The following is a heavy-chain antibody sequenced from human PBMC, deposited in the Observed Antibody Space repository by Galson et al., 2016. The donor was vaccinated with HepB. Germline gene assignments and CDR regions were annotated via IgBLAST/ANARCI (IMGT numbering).Heavy chain of an antibody. CDR3: ARDLNWKLFDY. J-gene: IGHJ4*02. Sequence: SLRLSSAASGFTFSNYVMHWVRQAPGKGLVWVSRINPEGIGIYTLYADYVKGRFTISRDNAKNTLYLDMTSLRADDTGVYYCARDLNWKLFDYWGQGNLVTVSP. D-gene: IGHD1-1*01. V-gene: IGHV3-74*01. CDR2: INPEGIGIYT. CDR1: GFTFSNYV.